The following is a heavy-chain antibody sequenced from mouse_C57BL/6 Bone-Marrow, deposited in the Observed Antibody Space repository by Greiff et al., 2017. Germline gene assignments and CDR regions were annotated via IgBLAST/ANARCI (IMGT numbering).Heavy chain of an antibody. CDR2: ISGGGGNT. CDR1: GFTFSSYT. V-gene: IGHV5-9*01. J-gene: IGHJ2*01. D-gene: IGHD3-2*02. CDR3: ARGDQATDFDY. Sequence: EVKVVESGGGLVKPGGSLKLSCAASGFTFSSYTMSWVRQTPEKRLEWVATISGGGGNTYYPDSVKGRFTISRDNAKNTLYLQMSSLRSEDTALYYCARGDQATDFDYWGQGTTLTVSS.